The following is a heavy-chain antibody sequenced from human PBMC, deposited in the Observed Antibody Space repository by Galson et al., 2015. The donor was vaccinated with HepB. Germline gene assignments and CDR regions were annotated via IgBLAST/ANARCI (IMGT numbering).Heavy chain of an antibody. CDR3: ARDSGYVSGWYAGRGGFDY. CDR2: ISYDGRNQ. V-gene: IGHV3-30*03. J-gene: IGHJ4*02. Sequence: SLRLSCAASGFTLSSYAIHWVRQAPGKGLEWVTVISYDGRNQNYADSVMGRFTISRDTSKDTVYLQMSSLRADDTAVYYCARDSGYVSGWYAGRGGFDYWGQGTLVTVSS. CDR1: GFTLSSYA. D-gene: IGHD6-19*01.